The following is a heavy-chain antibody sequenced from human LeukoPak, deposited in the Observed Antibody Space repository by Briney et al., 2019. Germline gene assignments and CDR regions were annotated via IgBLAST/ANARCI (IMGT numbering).Heavy chain of an antibody. CDR2: ISTSGTYI. Sequence: GGSLRLSCAASGFTFSGYSMNWVRQAPGKGLEWVSSISTSGTYIYYADSVKGRFTISRDNARNSLSLQMNSLRAEDTAVYYCARDGSSGSYYFDYWGQGTLVTVSS. D-gene: IGHD3-10*01. J-gene: IGHJ4*02. CDR1: GFTFSGYS. V-gene: IGHV3-21*01. CDR3: ARDGSSGSYYFDY.